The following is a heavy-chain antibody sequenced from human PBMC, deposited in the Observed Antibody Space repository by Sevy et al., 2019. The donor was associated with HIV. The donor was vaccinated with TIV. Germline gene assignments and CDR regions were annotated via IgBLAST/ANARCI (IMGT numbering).Heavy chain of an antibody. CDR2: IYYSGST. CDR3: ASVLHSNSFDY. Sequence: SETLSLTCTVSGGSISSGSYYWGWIRQPPGKGLEWIGSIYYSGSTYYNPSLKSRVTISVDTSKNQFSLKLSSVTAADTAVYYCASVLHSNSFDYWGQGTLVTVSS. V-gene: IGHV4-39*01. CDR1: GGSISSGSYY. D-gene: IGHD4-4*01. J-gene: IGHJ4*02.